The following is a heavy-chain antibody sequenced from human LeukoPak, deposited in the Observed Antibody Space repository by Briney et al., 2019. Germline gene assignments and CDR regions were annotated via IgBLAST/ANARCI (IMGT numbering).Heavy chain of an antibody. CDR3: ANSFTGSLAHFDY. J-gene: IGHJ4*02. V-gene: IGHV3-23*01. Sequence: GGSLRLSCESSGFTFKSYAMTWVRQPPGQGLQWVSGISGSGDYTYYADSVKGRFTVSRDNPAHTLYLQMDSLRAEDTAVYFSANSFTGSLAHFDYWGQGTLVTVSS. D-gene: IGHD1-26*01. CDR1: GFTFKSYA. CDR2: ISGSGDYT.